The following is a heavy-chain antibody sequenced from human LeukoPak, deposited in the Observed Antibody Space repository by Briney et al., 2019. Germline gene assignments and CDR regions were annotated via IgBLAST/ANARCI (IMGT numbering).Heavy chain of an antibody. J-gene: IGHJ4*02. D-gene: IGHD3-22*01. CDR3: ARARATYYYDSSGYSFDY. CDR1: GYTFTSYY. CDR2: INPSGGST. V-gene: IGHV1-46*01. Sequence: ASVKVSCKASGYTFTSYYMHWVRQAPGQGLEWMGIINPSGGSTSYAQKFQGRVTTTRDTSTSTVYMELSSLRSEDTAVYYCARARATYYYDSSGYSFDYWGQGTLVTVSS.